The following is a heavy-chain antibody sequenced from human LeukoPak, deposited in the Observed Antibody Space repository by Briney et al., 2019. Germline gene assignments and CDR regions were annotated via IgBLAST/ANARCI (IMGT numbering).Heavy chain of an antibody. CDR1: GGSISSYY. D-gene: IGHD5-18*01. CDR3: ARGRKYTSGYRVTELGSGYSDY. V-gene: IGHV4-4*07. J-gene: IGHJ4*02. Sequence: SETLSLTCTVSGGSISSYYWSWIRQPAGGGLEWIGHIYSTGSTNYNPSLKSRVTLSVDRSKNQFSLRLNSVTAADTAVYYCARGRKYTSGYRVTELGSGYSDYWGQGTLVTVSS. CDR2: IYSTGST.